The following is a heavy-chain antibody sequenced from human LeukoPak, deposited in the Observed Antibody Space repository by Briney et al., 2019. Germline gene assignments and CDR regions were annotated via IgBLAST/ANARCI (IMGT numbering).Heavy chain of an antibody. J-gene: IGHJ4*02. CDR2: ISGSGGST. V-gene: IGHV3-23*01. CDR1: GFTFSSYA. D-gene: IGHD5-18*01. Sequence: GGSLRLSCAASGFTFSSYAMSWVRQAPGKGLEWVSAISGSGGSTYYADSVKGRFTISRDNSKNTLYLQMNSLRAEDTAVYYCAKVPAGLRIQLWLSRYYFDYWGQGTLVTVSS. CDR3: AKVPAGLRIQLWLSRYYFDY.